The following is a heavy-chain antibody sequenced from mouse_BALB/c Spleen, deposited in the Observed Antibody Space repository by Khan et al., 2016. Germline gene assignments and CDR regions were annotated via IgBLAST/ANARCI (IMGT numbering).Heavy chain of an antibody. CDR1: GYSITSGYG. CDR2: ISYSGST. V-gene: IGHV3-2*02. J-gene: IGHJ2*01. CDR3: ARTARIKY. Sequence: EVQLQASGPGLVKPSQSLSLTCTVTGYSITSGYGWNWIRQFPGNKLEWMGYISYSGSTNYNPSLKSRISITRDTSKNQFFLQLNSVTTDDTATXYCARTARIKYWGQGTTLTVSS. D-gene: IGHD1-2*01.